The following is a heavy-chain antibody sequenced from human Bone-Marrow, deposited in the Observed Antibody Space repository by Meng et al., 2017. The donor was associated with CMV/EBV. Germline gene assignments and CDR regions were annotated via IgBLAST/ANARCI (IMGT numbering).Heavy chain of an antibody. CDR1: GFTFSSYW. Sequence: GESLKISCAASGFTFSSYWMSWVRQAPGKGLEWVANIKQDGSEKYYVDSVKGRFTISRDNAKNSLYLQMNSLRAEDTAVYYCARDNIVVVPAAPAYYYYGMDVWGQGTTVTVSS. D-gene: IGHD2-2*01. V-gene: IGHV3-7*01. J-gene: IGHJ6*02. CDR2: IKQDGSEK. CDR3: ARDNIVVVPAAPAYYYYGMDV.